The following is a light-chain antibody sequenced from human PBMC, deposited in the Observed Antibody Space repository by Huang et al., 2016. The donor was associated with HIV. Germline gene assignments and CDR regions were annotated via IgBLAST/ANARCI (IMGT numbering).Light chain of an antibody. CDR2: LGS. J-gene: IGKJ1*01. Sequence: DIVVTQSPLSLPVTPGEPAPISCRSSQSLMHSNVRNYLAWYVQKPGQSPQLLIYLGSTRAAGVPARFIGSGSGTEFTLNISSVQAEDVGVYYCMQARHTPPGTFGQGTKVEI. CDR3: MQARHTPPGT. V-gene: IGKV2-28*01. CDR1: QSLMHSNVRNY.